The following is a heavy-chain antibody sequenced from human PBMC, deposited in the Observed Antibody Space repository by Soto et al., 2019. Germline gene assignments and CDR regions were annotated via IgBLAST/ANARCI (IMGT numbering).Heavy chain of an antibody. D-gene: IGHD3-10*01. CDR2: IIPILGIA. V-gene: IGHV1-69*02. J-gene: IGHJ6*02. CDR1: GGTFSSYT. CDR3: ARQEGRFGELYYGIDV. Sequence: QVQLVQSGAEVKKPGSSVKVSCKASGGTFSSYTISWVRQAPGQGLEWMGRIIPILGIANYAQKFQGRVTITADKSTSTAYMELSSLRSEDTAVYYCARQEGRFGELYYGIDVWGQGTTVTVSS.